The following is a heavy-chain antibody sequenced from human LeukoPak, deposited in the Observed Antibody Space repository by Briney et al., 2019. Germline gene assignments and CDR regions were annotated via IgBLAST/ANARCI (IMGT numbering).Heavy chain of an antibody. CDR1: GGSISSYY. CDR3: ARFRRDGYNPFDY. D-gene: IGHD5-24*01. J-gene: IGHJ4*02. Sequence: SETLSLTCTVSGGSISSYYWSWIRQPPGKGLEWIGYIYYSGSTNYNPSLKSRVTISVDTSKNQFSLKLSSVTAADTAVYYCARFRRDGYNPFDYWGQGTLVTVSS. V-gene: IGHV4-59*01. CDR2: IYYSGST.